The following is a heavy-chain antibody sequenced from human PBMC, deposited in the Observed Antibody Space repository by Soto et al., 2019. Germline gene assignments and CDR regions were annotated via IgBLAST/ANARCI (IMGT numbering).Heavy chain of an antibody. CDR3: ARELRVVTDAFDI. V-gene: IGHV4-30-4*01. Sequence: QVQLQESGPGLVKPSQTLSLTCTVSGGSINSGDYYWSWIRQPPGKGLEWIGYIYYSGSTYYNPSLKSRVTISADTSKNQFSRKLSSVTAADTAVYYCARELRVVTDAFDIWGQGTMVTVSS. CDR2: IYYSGST. D-gene: IGHD3-3*01. CDR1: GGSINSGDYY. J-gene: IGHJ3*02.